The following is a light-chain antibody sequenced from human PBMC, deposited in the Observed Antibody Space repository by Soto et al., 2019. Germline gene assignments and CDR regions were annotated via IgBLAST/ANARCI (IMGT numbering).Light chain of an antibody. Sequence: EFVLTQSPGTLSLSPGERATLSCRASQSVSSYLAWYQQKPGQAPRLLIYDASNRATGIPARFSGSGSGTDFTLTISSLEPDDFAVYYCQQRADWPITFGQGTRLEIK. CDR1: QSVSSY. V-gene: IGKV3-11*01. CDR2: DAS. CDR3: QQRADWPIT. J-gene: IGKJ5*01.